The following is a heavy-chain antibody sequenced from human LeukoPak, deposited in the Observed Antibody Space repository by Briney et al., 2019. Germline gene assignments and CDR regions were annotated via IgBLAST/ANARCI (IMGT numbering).Heavy chain of an antibody. J-gene: IGHJ3*02. V-gene: IGHV3-48*04. CDR3: ARDTPTQYYDYVWGSYRTDAFDI. CDR1: GFSFSNYG. D-gene: IGHD3-16*02. CDR2: ISSSGSTI. Sequence: PGGSLRLSCAASGFSFSNYGVHWVRQAPGKGLEWVSYISSSGSTIYYADSVKGRFTISRDNAKNSLYLQMNSLRAEDTAVYYCARDTPTQYYDYVWGSYRTDAFDIWGQGTMVTVSS.